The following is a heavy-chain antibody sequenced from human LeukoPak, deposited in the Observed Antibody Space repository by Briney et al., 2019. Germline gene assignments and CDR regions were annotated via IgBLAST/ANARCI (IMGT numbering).Heavy chain of an antibody. CDR2: IYYSGST. J-gene: IGHJ1*01. D-gene: IGHD4-17*01. V-gene: IGHV4-59*01. Sequence: PSETLSLTCTVSGGSISSYYWSWIRQPPGKGLEWIGYIYYSGSTNYNPSLKGRVTISVDTSKNQFSLKLSSVTAADTAVYYCARDDYGDYDYFQHWGQGTLVTVSS. CDR1: GGSISSYY. CDR3: ARDDYGDYDYFQH.